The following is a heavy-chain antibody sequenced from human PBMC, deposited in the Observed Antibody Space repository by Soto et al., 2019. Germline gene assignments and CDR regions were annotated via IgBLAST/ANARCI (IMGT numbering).Heavy chain of an antibody. V-gene: IGHV1-18*01. CDR2: ISAYNGNT. J-gene: IGHJ4*02. D-gene: IGHD6-6*01. CDR3: ARRDTAARLDY. Sequence: GASVRVSCKASGYTFTSYGISWARQSHGQGLEWMGWISAYNGNTNYAQKLQGRVTMTTDTSTSTAYMELRSLRSDDTAVYYCARRDTAARLDYWGQGTLVTVSS. CDR1: GYTFTSYG.